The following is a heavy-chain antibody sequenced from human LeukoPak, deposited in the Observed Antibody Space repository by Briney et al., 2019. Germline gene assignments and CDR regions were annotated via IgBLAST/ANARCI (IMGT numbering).Heavy chain of an antibody. D-gene: IGHD6-19*01. J-gene: IGHJ4*02. CDR1: GFTFSSYG. CDR3: AKDGDVEQWLVRAFDY. CDR2: IRYDGSNK. V-gene: IGHV3-30*02. Sequence: GGSLRLPCAASGFTFSSYGMHWVRQAPGKGLEWVAFIRYDGSNKYYADSVKGRFTISRDNSKNTLYLQMNSLRPEDTAVYYCAKDGDVEQWLVRAFDYWGQGTLVTVSS.